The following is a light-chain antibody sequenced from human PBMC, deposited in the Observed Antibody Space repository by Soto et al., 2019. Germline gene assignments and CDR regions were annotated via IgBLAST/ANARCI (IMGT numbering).Light chain of an antibody. J-gene: IGLJ1*01. CDR3: SSYTSSNTLYV. CDR2: DVG. CDR1: SSDVGSYNL. Sequence: ALTQPASVSGSPGQSIAISCTGTSSDVGSYNLVSWYQQHPGKAPKLMIYDVGNRPSGVSDRFSGSKSGNTASLTISGLQAEDEADYYCSSYTSSNTLYVFGTGTKVTVL. V-gene: IGLV2-14*03.